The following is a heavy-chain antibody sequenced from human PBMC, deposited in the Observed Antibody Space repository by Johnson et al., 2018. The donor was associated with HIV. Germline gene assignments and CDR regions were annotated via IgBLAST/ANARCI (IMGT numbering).Heavy chain of an antibody. CDR1: GFTFSDYY. CDR3: ARTLGFGTEDAFDI. J-gene: IGHJ3*02. Sequence: QVQLLESGGGLVKPGGSLRLSCAASGFTFSDYYMTWIRQAPGKGLEWVSYISSSGSTIYYAASVGGRFTISRDNAKNSLYLQMNSLRAGDTAVYYCARTLGFGTEDAFDIWGQGTMVTVSS. D-gene: IGHD3-10*01. CDR2: ISSSGSTI. V-gene: IGHV3-11*04.